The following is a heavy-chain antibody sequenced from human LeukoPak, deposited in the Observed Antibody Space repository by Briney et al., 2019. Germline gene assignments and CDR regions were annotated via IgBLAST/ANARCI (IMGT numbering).Heavy chain of an antibody. CDR1: GGSFSGYY. CDR2: INHSGST. J-gene: IGHJ4*02. CDR3: ARTSSTSPGGGYYFDY. V-gene: IGHV4-34*01. Sequence: PSETLSLTCAVYGGSFSGYYWSWIRQPPGKGLEWIGEINHSGSTNYDPSLKSRVTISVDTSKNQFSLKLSSVTAADTAVYYCARTSSTSPGGGYYFDYWGQGTLVTVS. D-gene: IGHD2-2*01.